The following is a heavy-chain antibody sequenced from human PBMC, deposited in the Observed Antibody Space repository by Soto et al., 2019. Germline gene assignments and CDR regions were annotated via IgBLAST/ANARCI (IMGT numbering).Heavy chain of an antibody. D-gene: IGHD4-17*01. J-gene: IGHJ5*02. CDR2: INGDGSDI. Sequence: EVHLVQSGGGLVQPGGSLGLSCGASGFDFSNYWMHWVRQVPGRGLVWVSRINGDGSDIKYADSVRGRFTISRDNAKNTVYLQMNSLRAEDTAVYYCARDQTTGDWFDAWGQGTLVTVSS. V-gene: IGHV3-74*03. CDR3: ARDQTTGDWFDA. CDR1: GFDFSNYW.